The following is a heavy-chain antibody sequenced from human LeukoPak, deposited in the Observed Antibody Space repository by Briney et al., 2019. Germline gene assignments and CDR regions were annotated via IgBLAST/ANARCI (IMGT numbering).Heavy chain of an antibody. CDR2: INQDGSKE. J-gene: IGHJ4*02. D-gene: IGHD5-12*01. CDR3: VRDGGVSGYDLLDY. V-gene: IGHV3-7*01. CDR1: GFTFSSYS. Sequence: GGSLRLSCAASGFTFSSYSMNWVRQAPGKGLEWVANINQDGSKEYYMDSVKARFTISRDNAKNSLSLQMNSLRAEDTAVYYCVRDGGVSGYDLLDYWGQGTLVTVSS.